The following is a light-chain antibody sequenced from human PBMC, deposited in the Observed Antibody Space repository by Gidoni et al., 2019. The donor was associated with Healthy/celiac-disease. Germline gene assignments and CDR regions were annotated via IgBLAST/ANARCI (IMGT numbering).Light chain of an antibody. J-gene: IGLJ2*01. CDR3: SSYTSSSTRVV. CDR1: SSDVCGYNY. V-gene: IGLV2-14*01. CDR2: EVS. Sequence: QSALTQPASVSGSPGQSITISCTGTSSDVCGYNYVSWYQQHPGKAPKLMIYEVSNQPSGVSNRFSGSKSGNTASLTISGLQAEDDADYYCSSYTSSSTRVVFGGGTKLTVL.